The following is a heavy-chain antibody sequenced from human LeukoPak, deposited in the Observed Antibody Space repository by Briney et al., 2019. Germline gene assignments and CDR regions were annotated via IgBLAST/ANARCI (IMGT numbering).Heavy chain of an antibody. D-gene: IGHD2-2*01. J-gene: IGHJ6*03. CDR1: GGSISSYY. Sequence: SETLSLTCTVSGGSISSYYWSWIRQPPGKGLEWIGYIYYSGSTNYNPSLKSRVTISVDRSKNQFSLKLSSVTAADTAVYYCARVGHPDCSSTSCSRGGNWNYGYYYYYMDVWGKGTTVTVSS. V-gene: IGHV4-59*12. CDR2: IYYSGST. CDR3: ARVGHPDCSSTSCSRGGNWNYGYYYYYMDV.